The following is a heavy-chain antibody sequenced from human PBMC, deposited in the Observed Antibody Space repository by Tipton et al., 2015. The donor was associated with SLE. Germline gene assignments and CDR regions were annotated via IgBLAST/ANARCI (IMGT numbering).Heavy chain of an antibody. Sequence: SLRLSCAASGFTFSSYAMHWVRQAPGKGLEWMAVISYDGSNKYYADSVKGRFTISRDNSKNTLYLQMNSLRAEDTAVYYCARDQGGILRYAFDIWGQGAMVTVSS. J-gene: IGHJ3*02. CDR1: GFTFSSYA. CDR2: ISYDGSNK. D-gene: IGHD3-10*02. V-gene: IGHV3-30-3*01. CDR3: ARDQGGILRYAFDI.